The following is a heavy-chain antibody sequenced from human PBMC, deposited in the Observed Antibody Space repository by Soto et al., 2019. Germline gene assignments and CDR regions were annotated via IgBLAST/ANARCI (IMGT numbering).Heavy chain of an antibody. D-gene: IGHD6-19*01. V-gene: IGHV4-38-2*01. CDR2: IYHSVGT. Sequence: PSETLSLTCAVSGYSSRSGYYWAWIRQPPGKGLEYIGSIYHSVGTFYNPSLKSRITMSVDTSKKQFSLRLTAVTAADTAVYFCAGTDSYTSGLDYWGQGTVVTVSS. J-gene: IGHJ4*02. CDR1: GYSSRSGYY. CDR3: AGTDSYTSGLDY.